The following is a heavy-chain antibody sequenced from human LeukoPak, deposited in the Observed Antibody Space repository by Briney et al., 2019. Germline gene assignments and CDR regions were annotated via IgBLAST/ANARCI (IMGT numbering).Heavy chain of an antibody. V-gene: IGHV1-24*01. CDR1: GYTLTELS. D-gene: IGHD2-2*01. CDR2: FDPEDGET. Sequence: ASVKVSCKVSGYTLTELSMHWVRQAPGKGLEWMGGFDPEDGETIYAQKFQGRVTMTEDTSTDTAYMELSSLRSEDTAVYYCATVLDGVSHLVPAAKYYFDYWGQGTLVTVSS. J-gene: IGHJ4*02. CDR3: ATVLDGVSHLVPAAKYYFDY.